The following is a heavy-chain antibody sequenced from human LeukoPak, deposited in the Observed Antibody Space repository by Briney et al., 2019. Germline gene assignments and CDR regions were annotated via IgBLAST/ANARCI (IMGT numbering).Heavy chain of an antibody. Sequence: SETLSLTCTVSGGSINGYYWTWIRQPPGKGLEWIGYIYYSGNTNYNPSLKSRVSLSVHTSKNQFSLRLSSVTAADTAIYYCARRRLGDAFDVWGQGTMVAVS. V-gene: IGHV4-59*08. J-gene: IGHJ3*01. CDR2: IYYSGNT. CDR3: ARRRLGDAFDV. CDR1: GGSINGYY. D-gene: IGHD3-16*01.